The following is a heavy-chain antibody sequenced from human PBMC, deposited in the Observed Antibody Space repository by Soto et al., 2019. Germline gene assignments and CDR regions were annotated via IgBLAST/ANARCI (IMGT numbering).Heavy chain of an antibody. D-gene: IGHD3-10*01. J-gene: IGHJ4*02. CDR3: ASQYYFGSGSYYNRPFDF. V-gene: IGHV1-58*02. Sequence: GASVKVSCKASGFTFINSAIQWVRQARGQRLEWMGWIVVGSGHINYAQKFQERLSITRDMSTSTAYMELSGLTLEDTAVYYCASQYYFGSGSYYNRPFDFWGQGTLVTVSS. CDR2: IVVGSGHI. CDR1: GFTFINSA.